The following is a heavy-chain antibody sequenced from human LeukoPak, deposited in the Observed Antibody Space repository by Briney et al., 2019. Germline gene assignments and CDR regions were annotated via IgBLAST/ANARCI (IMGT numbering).Heavy chain of an antibody. V-gene: IGHV4-59*01. CDR2: IYYGGST. Sequence: SETLSLTCTVSGGSISSYYWSWIRQPPGKGLEWIGYIYYGGSTNYNPSLKSRVTISVDTSKNQFSLKLSSVTAADTAVYYCARSPYLDYWGQGTLVTVSS. CDR1: GGSISSYY. J-gene: IGHJ4*02. CDR3: ARSPYLDY.